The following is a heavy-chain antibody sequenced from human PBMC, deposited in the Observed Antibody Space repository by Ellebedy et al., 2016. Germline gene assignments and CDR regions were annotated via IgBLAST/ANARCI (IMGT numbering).Heavy chain of an antibody. Sequence: GGSLRLXCVASGITFSNAWMNWVRQAPGKGLEWVANIKQDGSAKNYMDSVRGRFTISRDNAENSLYLQLNSLRAEDTAVYYCARAPKAGTLDYWGQGTLVTVSS. CDR2: IKQDGSAK. V-gene: IGHV3-7*01. J-gene: IGHJ4*02. CDR1: GITFSNAW. CDR3: ARAPKAGTLDY. D-gene: IGHD3/OR15-3a*01.